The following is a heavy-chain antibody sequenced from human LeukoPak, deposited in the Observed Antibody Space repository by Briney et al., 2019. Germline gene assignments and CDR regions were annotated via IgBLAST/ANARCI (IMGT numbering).Heavy chain of an antibody. CDR3: ARDRYSYGTNWFDP. CDR1: GGSISSYY. CDR2: IYTSGST. J-gene: IGHJ5*02. Sequence: SETLPLTCTVSGGSISSYYWSWIRQPPGKGLEWIGRIYTSGSTNYNPSLKSRVTMSVDTSKNQFSLKLSSVTAADTAVYYCARDRYSYGTNWFDPWGQGTLVTVSS. D-gene: IGHD5-18*01. V-gene: IGHV4-4*07.